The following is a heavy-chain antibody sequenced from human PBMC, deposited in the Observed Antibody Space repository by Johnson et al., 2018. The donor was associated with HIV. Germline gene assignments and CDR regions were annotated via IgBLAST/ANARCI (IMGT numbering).Heavy chain of an antibody. J-gene: IGHJ3*02. CDR1: GFTFSYAW. CDR3: ARDRLLYSGSSVDTFDI. Sequence: VQLVESGGNLVKPGGSLRLSCAASGFTFSYAWMHWVRQAPGKGLVWVSRINSDGSSTSYADSVKGRFTISRDNAKNTLYLQMNSLRAEDTAMYYCARDRLLYSGSSVDTFDIWGQGTMVTVSS. CDR2: INSDGSST. D-gene: IGHD1-26*01. V-gene: IGHV3-74*01.